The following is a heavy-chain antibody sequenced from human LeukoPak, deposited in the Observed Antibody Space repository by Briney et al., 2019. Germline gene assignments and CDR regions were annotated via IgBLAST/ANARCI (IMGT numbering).Heavy chain of an antibody. V-gene: IGHV3-66*01. D-gene: IGHD3-9*01. Sequence: PGGSLRLSCVASGLSVSSNYMSWVRQAPGKGLERVSVIYRDGSSYYAESVKGRFTISRDNSKNTLYIQMNSLRAEDTAVHYCARSFYDILIGYYQYFDYWGQGTLVTVSS. CDR1: GLSVSSNY. CDR3: ARSFYDILIGYYQYFDY. J-gene: IGHJ4*02. CDR2: IYRDGSS.